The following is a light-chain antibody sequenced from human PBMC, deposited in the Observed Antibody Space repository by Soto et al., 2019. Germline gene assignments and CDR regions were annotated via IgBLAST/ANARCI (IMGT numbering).Light chain of an antibody. Sequence: EIVMTQSPATLSVSPGERATLSCRASQSVSSNLAWYQQKPGQAPRLLIYGASTRATGIPARFSGSGSGTEFTLTISSLQSEDFALYYCQQYNNWPLFGQGTNVDIK. CDR1: QSVSSN. V-gene: IGKV3-15*01. CDR2: GAS. CDR3: QQYNNWPL. J-gene: IGKJ1*01.